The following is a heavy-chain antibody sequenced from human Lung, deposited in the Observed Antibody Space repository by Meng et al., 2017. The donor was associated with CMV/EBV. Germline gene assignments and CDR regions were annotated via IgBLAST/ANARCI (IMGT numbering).Heavy chain of an antibody. V-gene: IGHV1-2*02. CDR1: GYTFNGYY. D-gene: IGHD6-13*01. Sequence: KASGYTFNGYYMHWVRQAPGQGLEWMGWINPNSGGTNYAQKFQGRVTMTRDTSISTAYMELSRLRSDDTAVYYCARMRHSSSWTFFDCWGQGTLVTVSS. CDR2: INPNSGGT. J-gene: IGHJ4*02. CDR3: ARMRHSSSWTFFDC.